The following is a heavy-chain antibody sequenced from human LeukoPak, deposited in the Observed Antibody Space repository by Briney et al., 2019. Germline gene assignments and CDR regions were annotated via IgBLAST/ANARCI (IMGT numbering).Heavy chain of an antibody. Sequence: GGSLRLSCAASGFTFSSYEMIWVRQAPGKGLEWVSYISSSGNTMYYADSVKGRFTISRDNAKNSLYLQMNSLRAEDTAVYYCVRDRTMVIDYWGQGTLVTVSS. CDR1: GFTFSSYE. V-gene: IGHV3-48*03. J-gene: IGHJ4*02. CDR2: ISSSGNTM. D-gene: IGHD3-10*01. CDR3: VRDRTMVIDY.